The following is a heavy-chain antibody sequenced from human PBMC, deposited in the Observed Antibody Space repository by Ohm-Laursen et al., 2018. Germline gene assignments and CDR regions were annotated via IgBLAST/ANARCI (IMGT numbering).Heavy chain of an antibody. Sequence: SSLRLSCAASGFTFDDYAMNWVRQSPGKGLEWVSDISWNSGSIGYADSVKGRFTISRDNAKNSLYLQLNSLRVEDTALYYCARVKGSYSFDLWGQGTVVTVSP. V-gene: IGHV3-9*01. CDR3: ARVKGSYSFDL. D-gene: IGHD2-2*02. CDR2: ISWNSGSI. CDR1: GFTFDDYA. J-gene: IGHJ3*01.